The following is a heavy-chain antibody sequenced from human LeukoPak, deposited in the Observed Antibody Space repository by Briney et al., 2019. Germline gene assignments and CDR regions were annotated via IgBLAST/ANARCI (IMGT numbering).Heavy chain of an antibody. CDR1: GFSFSNYG. CDR3: AKDTTLKAYSSSWSPFDY. Sequence: GGSLRLSCAASGFSFSNYGMHWVRQAPGKGLEWVAVISYDGSNKYYADSVKGRFTISRDNSKNTLYLQMNSLRAEDTAVYYCAKDTTLKAYSSSWSPFDYWGQGTLVTVSS. CDR2: ISYDGSNK. J-gene: IGHJ4*02. D-gene: IGHD6-13*01. V-gene: IGHV3-30*18.